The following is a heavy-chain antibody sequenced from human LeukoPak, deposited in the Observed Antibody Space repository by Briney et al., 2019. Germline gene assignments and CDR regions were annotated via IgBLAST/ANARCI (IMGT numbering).Heavy chain of an antibody. J-gene: IGHJ5*02. V-gene: IGHV4-39*07. CDR1: GGSISSRSYS. CDR3: ARDDLRSDWFDP. Sequence: SETLSLTCSVSGGSISSRSYSWGWIRQPPGKGLEWIGNIDYNGTTYYTPSLKSRITISVDTSKNQFSLRLSSVTAADTAVYYCARDDLRSDWFDPWGQGTLVIVSS. CDR2: IDYNGTT.